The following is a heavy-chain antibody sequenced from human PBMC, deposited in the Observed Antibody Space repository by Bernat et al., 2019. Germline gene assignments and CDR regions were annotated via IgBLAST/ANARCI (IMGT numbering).Heavy chain of an antibody. CDR1: RFTFNTYG. J-gene: IGHJ4*02. V-gene: IGHV3-33*01. CDR2: IWSDGSNQ. Sequence: QVQLVESGGGVVQPGRSLRLSCAASRFTFNTYGMHWVRQAPGKGLEWVAVIWSDGSNQKYADSVKGRFTISRDNSKNTLYLQMNGLRADDTAVYYCARDLRKGSYFDYWGQGTLVTVSS. CDR3: ARDLRKGSYFDY.